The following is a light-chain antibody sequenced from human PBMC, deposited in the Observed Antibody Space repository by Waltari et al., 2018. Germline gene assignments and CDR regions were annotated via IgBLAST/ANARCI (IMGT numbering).Light chain of an antibody. CDR2: KAN. CDR1: SCSVSSTSF. CDR3: LVYMGSGIWV. V-gene: IGLV8-61*01. J-gene: IGLJ3*02. Sequence: QTVVTQEPSLSVSPGGTVPLTCSLDSCSVSSTSFACWYQQSPGQTPRTLVYKANIRSSGVPDRFSGSIFGNKAALIITGAQADDESDYFCLVYMGSGIWVFGGGTKLTVL.